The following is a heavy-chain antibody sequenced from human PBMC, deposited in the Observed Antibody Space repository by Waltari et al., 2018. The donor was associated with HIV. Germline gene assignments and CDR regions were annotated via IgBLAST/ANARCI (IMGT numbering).Heavy chain of an antibody. CDR3: VRDDPGYVPIDY. CDR2: LRRDTYEA. J-gene: IGHJ4*02. Sequence: LVQSGGGEVHEGGSLLLSCSGPGFDFSRFSLNWVRQTPRRGLEWVASLRRDTYEANYLASVRGRFTISRDNAKSSAFLEMTGLRVEDTATYYCVRDDPGYVPIDYWGQGSQVIVS. CDR1: GFDFSRFS. D-gene: IGHD2-15*01. V-gene: IGHV3-21*04.